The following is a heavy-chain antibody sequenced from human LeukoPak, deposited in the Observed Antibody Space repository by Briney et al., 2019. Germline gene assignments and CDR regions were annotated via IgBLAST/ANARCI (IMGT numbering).Heavy chain of an antibody. V-gene: IGHV4-34*01. CDR2: INHSGST. Sequence: SETLSLTCALYGESFSSYYWTWIRQPPGKALEWIGEINHSGSTNYNPSLESRVIILIDTSKNQFSLQLGSVTAADTAVYYCARNHNWNFDHWGQGSLVPVSS. J-gene: IGHJ4*02. CDR1: GESFSSYY. D-gene: IGHD1-20*01. CDR3: ARNHNWNFDH.